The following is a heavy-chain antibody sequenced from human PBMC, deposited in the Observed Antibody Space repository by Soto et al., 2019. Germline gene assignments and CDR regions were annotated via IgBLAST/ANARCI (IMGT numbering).Heavy chain of an antibody. CDR2: ISGSGGST. V-gene: IGHV3-23*01. Sequence: GALRLSCAASGFTFSSYAMSWVRQAPGKGLEWVSAISGSGGSTYYADSVKGRFTISRDNSKNTLYLQMNSLRAEDTAVYYCAKEGAFVLRFLEWSLSSYYFDYWGQGTLVTVSS. CDR3: AKEGAFVLRFLEWSLSSYYFDY. D-gene: IGHD3-3*01. CDR1: GFTFSSYA. J-gene: IGHJ4*02.